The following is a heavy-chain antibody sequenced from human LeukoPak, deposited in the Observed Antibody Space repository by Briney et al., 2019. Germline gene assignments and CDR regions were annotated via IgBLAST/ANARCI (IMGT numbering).Heavy chain of an antibody. Sequence: SETVSLTCTVSGGSISSYYWSWIRQPPGKGLEWIGYIHYSGSTNYNPSLKSRVTISVDTSKNQFSLKLTSVTAADTAVSFCARGGYYGSGNDFRFDPWGQGTLVTVSS. D-gene: IGHD3-10*01. CDR3: ARGGYYGSGNDFRFDP. V-gene: IGHV4-59*01. CDR2: IHYSGST. CDR1: GGSISSYY. J-gene: IGHJ5*02.